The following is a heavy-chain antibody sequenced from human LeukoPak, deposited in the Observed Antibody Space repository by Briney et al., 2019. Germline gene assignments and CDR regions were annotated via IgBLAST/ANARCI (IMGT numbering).Heavy chain of an antibody. CDR2: IYWDDDK. CDR3: VHRPSPNTGVRPGWFDP. J-gene: IGHJ5*02. Sequence: SGPTLVNPTQTRTLTCSISGFPLNSNGAGVGWLRQPPGKAPEWLALIYWDDDKRYSPSLKSRLTISKGTSKNEVVLTMTNMDPVDAATYYCVHRPSPNTGVRPGWFDPWGQGILVTVSS. V-gene: IGHV2-5*02. D-gene: IGHD5-18*01. CDR1: GFPLNSNGAG.